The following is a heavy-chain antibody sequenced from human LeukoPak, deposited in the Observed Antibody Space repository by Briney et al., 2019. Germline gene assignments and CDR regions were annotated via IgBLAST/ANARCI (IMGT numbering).Heavy chain of an antibody. CDR1: GFTFGDHA. D-gene: IGHD6-13*01. J-gene: IGHJ4*02. Sequence: GGSLRLSCAASGFTFGDHAMSWVRQAPGKGLEWVSGINWNGGSTGYADSVKGRFTISRDNAKNSLYLQMNSLRAEDTAVYYCAKGGSSSWDYFDYWGQGTLVTVSS. CDR2: INWNGGST. CDR3: AKGGSSSWDYFDY. V-gene: IGHV3-20*04.